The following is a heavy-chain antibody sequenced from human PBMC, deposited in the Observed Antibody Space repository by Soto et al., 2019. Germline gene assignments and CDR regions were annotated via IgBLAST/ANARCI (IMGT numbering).Heavy chain of an antibody. J-gene: IGHJ4*02. CDR1: GVSVTSYT. Sequence: PSETLSLTCIVSGVSVTSYTWSWVRQPANKGLEWIGRVFSSVSATYNPSLKSRVSISMDTAENRISLKLDSVTAADAGVYFSARDGMTTGDTWGPGTLVTVSS. CDR2: VFSSVSA. D-gene: IGHD2-21*02. V-gene: IGHV4-4*07. CDR3: ARDGMTTGDT.